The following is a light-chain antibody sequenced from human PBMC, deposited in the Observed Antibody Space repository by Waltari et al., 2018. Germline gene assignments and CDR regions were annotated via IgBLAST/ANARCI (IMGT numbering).Light chain of an antibody. CDR2: LGS. J-gene: IGKJ2*01. CDR1: QSLLLTNGHNY. V-gene: IGKV2-28*01. CDR3: MKGLQIPPLYI. Sequence: DTVMTQSPLSLPVTPGEPASISCMSNQSLLLTNGHNYVDWYLQKPGQSPQLLIYLGSKLASGVPDRFSGSGSGTDFTLRISRLEAEDVGVYYCMKGLQIPPLYIFGQGTKLEIK.